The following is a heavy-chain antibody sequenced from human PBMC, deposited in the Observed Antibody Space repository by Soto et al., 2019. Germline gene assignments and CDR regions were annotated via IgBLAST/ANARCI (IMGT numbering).Heavy chain of an antibody. J-gene: IGHJ4*02. CDR1: GFSLSSTRVA. D-gene: IGHD6-19*01. V-gene: IGHV2-5*02. Sequence: QITLKESGPTLVKPTQTLTLTCTFSGFSLSSTRVAVGWIRQPPGKALEWLALIYWDDAKRYCAFLKSGHTITKDTSKNPVVLTMTNMDPVDTATYYCAHSVVAGLGYYFDYWGQGTLVTVSS. CDR2: IYWDDAK. CDR3: AHSVVAGLGYYFDY.